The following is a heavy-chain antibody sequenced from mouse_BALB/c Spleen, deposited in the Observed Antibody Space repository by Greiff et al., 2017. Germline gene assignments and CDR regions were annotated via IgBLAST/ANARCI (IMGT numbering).Heavy chain of an antibody. CDR1: GFSLTSYG. D-gene: IGHD2-4*01. Sequence: VQLQQSGPGLVAPSQSLSITCTVSGFSLTSYGVHWVRQPPGKGLEWLGVIWAGGSTNYNSALMSRLSISKDNSKSQVFLKMNSLQTDDTAMYYCARETMINYYFDSWGQGTTLTVSS. J-gene: IGHJ2*01. CDR2: IWAGGST. CDR3: ARETMINYYFDS. V-gene: IGHV2-9*02.